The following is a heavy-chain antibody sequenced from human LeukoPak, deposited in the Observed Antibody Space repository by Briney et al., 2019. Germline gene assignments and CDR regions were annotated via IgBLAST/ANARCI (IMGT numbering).Heavy chain of an antibody. CDR2: INIGGTNT. CDR3: ATDGAGFDT. V-gene: IGHV3-11*01. CDR1: GFTFNDYY. J-gene: IGHJ5*02. Sequence: GGSLRLSCAASGFTFNDYYMSWIRQAPGKGLEWLSYINIGGTNTHYADSVKGRFTISRDNAKKSLYLEVNNLRAEDTAVYYCATDGAGFDTWGQGVLVTVSS.